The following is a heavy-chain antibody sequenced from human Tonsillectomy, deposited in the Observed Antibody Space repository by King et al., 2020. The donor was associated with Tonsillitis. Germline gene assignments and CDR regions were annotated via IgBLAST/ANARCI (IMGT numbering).Heavy chain of an antibody. CDR1: GYTFTNYD. CDR3: ARSGAYNILTGFYRDIDY. CDR2: MNPNSGNT. Sequence: VQLVESGAEVKKPGASVKVSCKASGYTFTNYDFNWVRQATGQGLEWMGWMNPNSGNTGYAQKFQGRVTMTRNTSISTAYMELSSLSSEDTAVYYCARSGAYNILTGFYRDIDYWGQGTLVTVSS. D-gene: IGHD3-9*01. J-gene: IGHJ4*02. V-gene: IGHV1-8*02.